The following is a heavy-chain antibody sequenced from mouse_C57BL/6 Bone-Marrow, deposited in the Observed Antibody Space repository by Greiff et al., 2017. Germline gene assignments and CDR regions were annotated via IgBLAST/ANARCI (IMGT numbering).Heavy chain of an antibody. D-gene: IGHD2-14*01. CDR1: GFNINDDY. V-gene: IGHV14-4*01. CDR2: IDPENGDT. J-gene: IGHJ3*01. Sequence: VQLQQSGAELVRPGASVKLSCTASGFNINDDYMHWVKQRPEQGLEWIGWIDPENGDTEYASKFQGKATITADTSSNTAYLQLSSLTSEDTAVYYSTTDRGFAYWGQGTLVTVSA. CDR3: TTDRGFAY.